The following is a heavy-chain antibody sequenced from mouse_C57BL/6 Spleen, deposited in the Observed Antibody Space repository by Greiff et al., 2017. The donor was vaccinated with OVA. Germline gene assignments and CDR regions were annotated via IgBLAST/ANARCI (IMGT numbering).Heavy chain of an antibody. CDR3: ARYFDYWYFGV. J-gene: IGHJ1*03. CDR1: GFTFTDYY. CDR2: IRNKANGYTT. V-gene: IGHV7-3*01. Sequence: EVKLVESGGGLVQPGGSLSLSCAASGFTFTDYYMSWVRQPPGKALEWLGFIRNKANGYTTEYSVSVKGRFTISRDTSQDILYLQMNALRADVSATYYGARYFDYWYFGVWGTGTTVTVSS.